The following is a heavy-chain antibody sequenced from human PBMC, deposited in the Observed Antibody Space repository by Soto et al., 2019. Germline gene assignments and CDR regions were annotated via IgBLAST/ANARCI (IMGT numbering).Heavy chain of an antibody. Sequence: QVQLVQSGAEVKKPGASVKVSCKASGYTFTNSDINWVRQAPGQGLEWMGWMNPDSGHAAYAQKFQGSVTLTTSTSTSTVYMEMRSLGSEDTAVYYCARRPHCSGGIFYYGLDNWGQGTLVTVS. CDR2: MNPDSGHA. CDR3: ARRPHCSGGIFYYGLDN. V-gene: IGHV1-8*01. J-gene: IGHJ4*02. CDR1: GYTFTNSD. D-gene: IGHD3-10*01.